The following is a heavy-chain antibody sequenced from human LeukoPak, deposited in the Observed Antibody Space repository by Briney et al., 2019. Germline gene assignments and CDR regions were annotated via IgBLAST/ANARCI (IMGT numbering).Heavy chain of an antibody. Sequence: GASVKVSCKTSGYTFTGYYMHWVRQVPGQGLEWMGWINCNTGDTNFAQRFQGRVTLTRDTSISTAYMDLRRLRSDDTAVYYCATRNFYDNSGYAFDYWGRGTLVTVSS. CDR2: INCNTGDT. D-gene: IGHD3-22*01. CDR1: GYTFTGYY. J-gene: IGHJ4*02. V-gene: IGHV1-2*02. CDR3: ATRNFYDNSGYAFDY.